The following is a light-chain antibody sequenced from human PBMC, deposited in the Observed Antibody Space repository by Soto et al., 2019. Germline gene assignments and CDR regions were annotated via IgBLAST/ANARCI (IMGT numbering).Light chain of an antibody. J-gene: IGKJ1*01. CDR3: QQRSNWPGT. CDR2: DAS. CDR1: QSVSSY. V-gene: IGKV3-11*01. Sequence: PATLSLPAGVCATLSCRARQSVSSYLAWYQQKPGQAPRLLIYDASNRATGIPARFSGSGSGTDFTLTISSLEPEDFAVYYCQQRSNWPGTFGQGTKVDIK.